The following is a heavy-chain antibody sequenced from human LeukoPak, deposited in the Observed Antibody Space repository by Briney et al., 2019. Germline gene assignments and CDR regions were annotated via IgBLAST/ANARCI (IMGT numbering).Heavy chain of an antibody. D-gene: IGHD6-6*01. CDR1: GGSISSYY. CDR3: ARYSSSSGAHDY. V-gene: IGHV4-59*08. Sequence: SETLSLTCTVSGGSISSYYWSWIRQPPGKGLERIGYIYYSGSTNYNPSLKSRVTISVDTSKNQFSLKLSSVTAADTAVYYCARYSSSSGAHDYWGQGTLVTVSS. CDR2: IYYSGST. J-gene: IGHJ4*02.